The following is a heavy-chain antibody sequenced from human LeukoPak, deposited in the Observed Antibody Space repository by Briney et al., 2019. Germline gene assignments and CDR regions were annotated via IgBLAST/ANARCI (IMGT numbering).Heavy chain of an antibody. Sequence: GGSLRLSCAASGFTFSRYAMHWVRQAPGKGLEWVAVISYDGSNKYYADSVKGRFTISRDNAKNSLYLQMNSLRAEDTAVYYCAMGQLWFSLFDYWGQGTLVTVSS. CDR3: AMGQLWFSLFDY. D-gene: IGHD5-18*01. CDR1: GFTFSRYA. J-gene: IGHJ4*02. CDR2: ISYDGSNK. V-gene: IGHV3-30-3*01.